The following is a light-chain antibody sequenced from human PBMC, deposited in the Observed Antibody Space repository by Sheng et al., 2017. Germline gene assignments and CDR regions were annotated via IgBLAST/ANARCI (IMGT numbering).Light chain of an antibody. J-gene: IGKJ1*01. V-gene: IGKV1-5*03. Sequence: DIQMTQSPSTLSASVGDRVSVTCRASQSAGTWLAWYQQKPGKAPKVLIYQASNLQSGVPSRFSGSGSGTEFTLTISSLQPDDFATYYCQQYSFFPWTFGRGTKVEI. CDR2: QAS. CDR3: QQYSFFPWT. CDR1: QSAGTW.